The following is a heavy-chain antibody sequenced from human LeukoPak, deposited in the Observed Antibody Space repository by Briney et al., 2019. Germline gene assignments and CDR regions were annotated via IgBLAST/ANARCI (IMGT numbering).Heavy chain of an antibody. Sequence: GASLKLSFKGSGYTFTNYWIGWVRQMPGKGLEWMGIIYPGDSDTRYNPSFQGQVTISADKSISTAYLQWSSLKASDTAMYYCARRLFGDYLDAFDIWGQGTVVIVSS. V-gene: IGHV5-51*01. D-gene: IGHD4-17*01. CDR2: IYPGDSDT. CDR3: ARRLFGDYLDAFDI. J-gene: IGHJ3*02. CDR1: GYTFTNYW.